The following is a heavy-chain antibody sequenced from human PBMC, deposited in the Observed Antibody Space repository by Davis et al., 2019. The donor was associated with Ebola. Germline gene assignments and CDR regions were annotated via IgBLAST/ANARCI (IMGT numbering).Heavy chain of an antibody. Sequence: GESLKISCAASEFTFSSFGMNWFRRAPGKGLQWVAVIWDDGGNKYYADSVKGRFTISRNNSKNPLYLQMNSLRAEDTAVYYCATTPQYSSGQNKPFDYWGQGTLVTVSS. CDR1: EFTFSSFG. CDR2: IWDDGGNK. D-gene: IGHD6-25*01. J-gene: IGHJ4*02. CDR3: ATTPQYSSGQNKPFDY. V-gene: IGHV3-33*08.